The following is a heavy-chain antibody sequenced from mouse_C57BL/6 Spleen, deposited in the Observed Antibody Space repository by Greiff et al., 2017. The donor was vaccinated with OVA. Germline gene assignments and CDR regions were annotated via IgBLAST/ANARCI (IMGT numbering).Heavy chain of an antibody. CDR3: ARHGNYAAMDY. V-gene: IGHV1-59*01. J-gene: IGHJ4*01. D-gene: IGHD2-1*01. CDR1: GYTFTSYW. Sequence: QVQLQQPGAELVRPGTSVKLSCKASGYTFTSYWMHWVKQRPGQGLEWIGVIDPSDSYTNYNQKFKGKATLTVDTSSSTAYMQLSSLTSEDSAVYYCARHGNYAAMDYWGQGTSVTVSS. CDR2: IDPSDSYT.